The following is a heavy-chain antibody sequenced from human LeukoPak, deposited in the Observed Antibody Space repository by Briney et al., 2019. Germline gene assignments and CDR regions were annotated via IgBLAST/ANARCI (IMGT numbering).Heavy chain of an antibody. V-gene: IGHV5-51*01. Sequence: GESLEISCKASGYSFTDYWIGWVRQVPGKGLEWMGIIYVGDSDTRYSPSFQGQVTISTDKSINTAYLQWSSLKASDTAMYYCARQGGYSSHFDYWGQGTLVTVSS. CDR2: IYVGDSDT. CDR3: ARQGGYSSHFDY. J-gene: IGHJ4*02. D-gene: IGHD6-13*01. CDR1: GYSFTDYW.